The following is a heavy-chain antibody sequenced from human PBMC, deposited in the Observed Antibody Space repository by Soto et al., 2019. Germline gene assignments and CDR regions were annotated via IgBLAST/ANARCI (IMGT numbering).Heavy chain of an antibody. D-gene: IGHD2-15*01. CDR3: APLSVSLSGPYGIHV. CDR1: VYSVISIDYY. Sequence: PSETLSLTCSFSVYSVISIDYYWSCILQPPGKGLDWIGSMFYSVLTYYNPSLKSRVTLSVDTSKNQFSVRLNSVTAADTAVYYCAPLSVSLSGPYGIHVWGQGTTVTV. J-gene: IGHJ6*02. V-gene: IGHV4-39*01. CDR2: MFYSVLT.